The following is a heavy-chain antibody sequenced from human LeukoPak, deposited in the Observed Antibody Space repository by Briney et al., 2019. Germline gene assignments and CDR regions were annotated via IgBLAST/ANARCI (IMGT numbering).Heavy chain of an antibody. CDR3: ARSYYYGSGNDY. J-gene: IGHJ4*02. D-gene: IGHD3-10*01. CDR2: IYHSGST. Sequence: PSETLSLTCTVSGYSISSGYYWGWIRQPPGKGLEWIGSIYHSGSTYYNPSLKSRVTISVDTSKNQFSLKLSSVTAADTAVYYCARSYYYGSGNDYWGQGTLVTVSS. CDR1: GYSISSGYY. V-gene: IGHV4-38-2*02.